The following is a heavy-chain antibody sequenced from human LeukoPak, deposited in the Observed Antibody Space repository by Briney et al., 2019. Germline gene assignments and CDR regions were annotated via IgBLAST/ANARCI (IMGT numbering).Heavy chain of an antibody. CDR3: ARERRGFDY. Sequence: SETLSLTCTVSGYSISSGYYWGWIRQPPGKGLEWIGSIYHSGSTYYNPSLKSRVTISVDTSKNQFSVKLSSVTAADTAVYYWARERRGFDYWGQGTLVTVSS. D-gene: IGHD3-10*01. V-gene: IGHV4-38-2*02. CDR1: GYSISSGYY. CDR2: IYHSGST. J-gene: IGHJ4*02.